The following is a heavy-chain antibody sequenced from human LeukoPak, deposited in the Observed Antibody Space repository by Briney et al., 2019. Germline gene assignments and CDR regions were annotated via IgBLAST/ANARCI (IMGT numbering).Heavy chain of an antibody. CDR2: IKQDGSEK. Sequence: GGPLRLSCTASGINFRAYWMSWVRQAPGKGLEWVANIKQDGSEKHYVDSVKGRFTISRDNAKNSLDLEMNSLRVEDTAVYYCAKGDYWGQGTLVTVSS. CDR1: GINFRAYW. J-gene: IGHJ4*02. CDR3: AKGDY. V-gene: IGHV3-7*01.